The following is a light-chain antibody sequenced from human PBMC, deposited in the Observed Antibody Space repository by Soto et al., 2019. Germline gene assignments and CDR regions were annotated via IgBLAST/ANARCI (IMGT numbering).Light chain of an antibody. CDR1: QSISSY. V-gene: IGKV1-39*01. CDR2: AAS. J-gene: IGKJ3*01. CDR3: QQSYSIPVT. Sequence: DIQMTQSPSSLSASVGDRVTITCRASQSISSYLNWYQQKPGEAPKLLIYAASSLQSGVPSRFSGGGSGTDFTLTISSLQPEDFATYYCQQSYSIPVTFGPGTKVDIK.